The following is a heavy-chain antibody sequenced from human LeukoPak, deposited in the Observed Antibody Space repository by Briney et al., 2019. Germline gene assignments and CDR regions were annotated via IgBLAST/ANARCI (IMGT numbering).Heavy chain of an antibody. CDR3: ARGGRLTAFYNY. D-gene: IGHD3-9*01. J-gene: IGHJ4*02. CDR2: INQEGSEK. CDR1: GFIFSSYW. Sequence: GGSLRLSCAASGFIFSSYWMSWVRQAPGKGLEWVANINQEGSEKYYVDSVKGRFTISRDNAKNSLYLQMNSLRAEDTAVYYCARGGRLTAFYNYWGQGTLVTVSS. V-gene: IGHV3-7*04.